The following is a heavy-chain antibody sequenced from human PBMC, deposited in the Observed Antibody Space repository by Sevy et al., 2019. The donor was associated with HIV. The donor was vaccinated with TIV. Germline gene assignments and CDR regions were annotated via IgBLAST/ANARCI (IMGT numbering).Heavy chain of an antibody. CDR1: GFTFSDFA. CDR3: AARKDDFDC. V-gene: IGHV3-23*01. Sequence: LRLSCAASGFTFSDFAMSWVRQAPGKGLGWVSAISGSGTKTYYSDSVRGRFTISRDNSKNTQYLQMNSLRTEDTAVYYCAARKDDFDCWGQGTLVTVSS. D-gene: IGHD2-15*01. CDR2: ISGSGTKT. J-gene: IGHJ4*02.